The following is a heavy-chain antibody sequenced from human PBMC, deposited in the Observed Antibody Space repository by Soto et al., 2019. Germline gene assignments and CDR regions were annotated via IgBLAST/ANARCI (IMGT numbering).Heavy chain of an antibody. V-gene: IGHV1-8*01. D-gene: IGHD6-6*01. J-gene: IGHJ4*02. CDR2: MNPNSGNT. CDR3: ARLDLYSSSTGFDY. CDR1: GYTFTSYD. Sequence: ASVKVSCKASGYTFTSYDINWVRQATGQGLEWMGLMNPNSGNTGYAQKFQGRVTMTRNTSISTAYMELSSLRSEDTAVYYCARLDLYSSSTGFDYWGQGTLVTVSS.